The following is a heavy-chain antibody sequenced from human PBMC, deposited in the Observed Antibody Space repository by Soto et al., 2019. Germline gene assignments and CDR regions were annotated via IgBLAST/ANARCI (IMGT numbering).Heavy chain of an antibody. Sequence: LRLSCAASGFTFSSYEMNWVRQAPGKGLEWVSYISSSGSTIYYADSVKGRFTISRDNAKNSLYLQMNSLRAEDTAVYYCAREASGYDYFDYWGQGTLVTVSS. CDR2: ISSSGSTI. CDR3: AREASGYDYFDY. D-gene: IGHD5-12*01. CDR1: GFTFSSYE. J-gene: IGHJ4*02. V-gene: IGHV3-48*03.